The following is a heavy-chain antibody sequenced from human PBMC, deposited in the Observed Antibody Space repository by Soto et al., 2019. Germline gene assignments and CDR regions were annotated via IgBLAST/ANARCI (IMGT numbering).Heavy chain of an antibody. CDR2: ISSSSSYI. CDR3: AGGGLSSSWSLDY. J-gene: IGHJ4*02. Sequence: EVQLVDSGGGLVKPGGSLRLSCAASGFTFSSYSMNWVRQAPGKGLEWVSSISSSSSYIYYADSVKGRFTISRDNAKTSRYPQMNSRRAEDTAVYYCAGGGLSSSWSLDYWGQGTLVTVSS. D-gene: IGHD6-13*01. CDR1: GFTFSSYS. V-gene: IGHV3-21*01.